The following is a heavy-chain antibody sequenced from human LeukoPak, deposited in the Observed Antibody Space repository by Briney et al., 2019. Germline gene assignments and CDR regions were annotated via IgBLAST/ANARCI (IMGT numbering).Heavy chain of an antibody. D-gene: IGHD2-2*01. V-gene: IGHV1-8*01. J-gene: IGHJ5*02. Sequence: GASVKVSCKASGYTFTSYDINCVRQATGQGLEWMGWMNPNSGNTGYAQKFQGRVTMTRNTSISTAYMELSSLRSEDTAVYYCARGLGGYCSSTSCHGPWFDPWGQGTLVTVSS. CDR2: MNPNSGNT. CDR1: GYTFTSYD. CDR3: ARGLGGYCSSTSCHGPWFDP.